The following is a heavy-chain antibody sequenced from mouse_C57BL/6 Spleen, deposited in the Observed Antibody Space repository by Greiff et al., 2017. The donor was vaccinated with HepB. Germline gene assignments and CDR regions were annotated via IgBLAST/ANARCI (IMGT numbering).Heavy chain of an antibody. CDR1: GYAFSSSW. V-gene: IGHV1-82*01. CDR3: ARWGITTVVASYYFDY. D-gene: IGHD1-1*01. CDR2: IYPGDGDT. Sequence: VQLQQSGPELVKPGASVKISCKASGYAFSSSWMNWVKQRPGKGLEWIGRIYPGDGDTNYNGKFKGKATLTADKSSSTAYMQLSSLTSEDSAVYFCARWGITTVVASYYFDYWGQGTTLTVSS. J-gene: IGHJ2*01.